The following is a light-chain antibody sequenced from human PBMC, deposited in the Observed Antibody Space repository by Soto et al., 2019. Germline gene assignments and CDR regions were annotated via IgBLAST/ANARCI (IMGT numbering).Light chain of an antibody. Sequence: QSVLTQPPSASGTPGQRVTISCSGSSSNIGSNYVYWYQQLPGTAPKLLIYRNNQRPSGVPDRFSGSKSGTSASLAISGLRSEDEADYYCAAWDDSLSGSYVFGTGTKLHRP. CDR2: RNN. CDR3: AAWDDSLSGSYV. V-gene: IGLV1-47*01. CDR1: SSNIGSNY. J-gene: IGLJ1*01.